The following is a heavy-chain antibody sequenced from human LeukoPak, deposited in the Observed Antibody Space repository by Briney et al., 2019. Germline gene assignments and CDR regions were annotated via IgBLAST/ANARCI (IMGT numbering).Heavy chain of an antibody. CDR1: GDSVSSNSAA. D-gene: IGHD2-15*01. CDR2: TYYRSKWYN. J-gene: IGHJ5*02. Sequence: SQTLSLTCAISGDSVSSNSAAWNWIRQSPSRGLEWLGRTYYRSKWYNDYAVSVKSRITINPDTSKNQFSLQLNSVTPEDTAVYYCARDWSPLYCSGGSCFWGWFDPWGQGTLVTVSS. CDR3: ARDWSPLYCSGGSCFWGWFDP. V-gene: IGHV6-1*01.